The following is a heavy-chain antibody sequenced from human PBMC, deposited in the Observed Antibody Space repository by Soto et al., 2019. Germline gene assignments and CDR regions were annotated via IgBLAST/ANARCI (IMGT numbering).Heavy chain of an antibody. J-gene: IGHJ4*02. D-gene: IGHD2-21*02. CDR1: GYTFTSYG. CDR2: ISAYNGNT. CDR3: ARSIVVVTALDY. V-gene: IGHV1-18*01. Sequence: ALVEVSCKASGYTFTSYGISWVRQAPGQGLEWMGWISAYNGNTNYAQKLQGRVTMTTDTSTSTAYMELRSLRSEDTAVYYCARSIVVVTALDYWGQGTLVTVSS.